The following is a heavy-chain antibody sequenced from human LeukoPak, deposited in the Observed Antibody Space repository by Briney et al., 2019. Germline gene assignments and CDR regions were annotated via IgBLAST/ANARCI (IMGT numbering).Heavy chain of an antibody. V-gene: IGHV4-34*01. CDR2: INHSGST. CDR3: ARVPLYGSGSYYGYYYGMDV. D-gene: IGHD3-10*01. J-gene: IGHJ6*02. Sequence: SETLSLTCAVYGGSFSGYYWSWIRHPPEKGMEWIGEINHSGSTNYNPSLKSRVTISVDTSKNQFSLKLSSVTAADTAVYYCARVPLYGSGSYYGYYYGMDVWGRGTTVTVSS. CDR1: GGSFSGYY.